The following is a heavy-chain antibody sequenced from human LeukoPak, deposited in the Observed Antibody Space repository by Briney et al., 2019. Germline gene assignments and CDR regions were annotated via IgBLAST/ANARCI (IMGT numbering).Heavy chain of an antibody. CDR3: ARDYDFCPRD. CDR2: ISSDSTYI. D-gene: IGHD3-3*01. Sequence: GGSLRLSCAASGFTFSSYSMDWVRQAPGKGLEWVSSISSDSTYIYYADSVKGRFTISRDNAKHSLCLQMNSLRAEDTAVYYCARDYDFCPRDWGQGTLVTVSS. J-gene: IGHJ4*02. CDR1: GFTFSSYS. V-gene: IGHV3-21*01.